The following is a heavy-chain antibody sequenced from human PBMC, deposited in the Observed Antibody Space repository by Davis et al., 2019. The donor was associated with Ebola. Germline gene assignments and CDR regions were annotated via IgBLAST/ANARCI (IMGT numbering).Heavy chain of an antibody. CDR1: GFTFSSYG. Sequence: GESLKISCAASGFTFSSYGMHWVRQAPGKGLEWVSGLGGKSEDKYYADSVKGRFTISRDNSKSTLDLQMNRLRGEDTAVYYCAKGWGRFEYWGQGTLVTVSS. CDR3: AKGWGRFEY. V-gene: IGHV3-23*01. J-gene: IGHJ4*02. D-gene: IGHD3-16*01. CDR2: LGGKSEDK.